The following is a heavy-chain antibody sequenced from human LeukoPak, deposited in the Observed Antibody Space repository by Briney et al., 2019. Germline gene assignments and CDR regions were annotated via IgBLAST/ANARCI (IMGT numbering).Heavy chain of an antibody. CDR3: ARELYCTNGVCYNGMDV. CDR2: ISGSGGST. D-gene: IGHD2-8*01. Sequence: PGGSLRLSCAASGFTFSSYAMSWVRQAPGKGLEWVSAISGSGGSTYYADSVKGRFTISRHNSKNTLYLQMNSLRAEDTAVYYCARELYCTNGVCYNGMDVWGQGTTVTVSS. J-gene: IGHJ6*02. CDR1: GFTFSSYA. V-gene: IGHV3-23*01.